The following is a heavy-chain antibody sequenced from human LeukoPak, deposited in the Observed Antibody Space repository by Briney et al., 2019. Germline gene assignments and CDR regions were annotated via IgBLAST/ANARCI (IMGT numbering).Heavy chain of an antibody. CDR1: GFTFSSYS. D-gene: IGHD6-19*01. CDR3: ARDISGIAVAFDY. Sequence: GGSLRLSCTASGFTFSSYSMNWVRQAPGKGLEWVSSISSSSSYISYADSVKGRFTISRDNAKNSLYLQMNSLRAEDTAVYYCARDISGIAVAFDYWGQGTLVTVSS. V-gene: IGHV3-21*01. J-gene: IGHJ4*02. CDR2: ISSSSSYI.